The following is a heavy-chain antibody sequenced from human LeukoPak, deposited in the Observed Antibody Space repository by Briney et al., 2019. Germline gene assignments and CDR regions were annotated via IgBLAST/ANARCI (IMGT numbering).Heavy chain of an antibody. D-gene: IGHD1-20*01. Sequence: GGSLRLSCAASGFTFSSYEMNWVRQAPGKGLEWVSYISSSGSTIYYADSVKGRFTISRDNSKNTLYLQMNSLRTEDTAVYFCVRDNRSTRPPSAGYDYWGQGTMVTVSS. J-gene: IGHJ3*01. CDR2: ISSSGSTI. CDR3: VRDNRSTRPPSAGYDY. CDR1: GFTFSSYE. V-gene: IGHV3-48*03.